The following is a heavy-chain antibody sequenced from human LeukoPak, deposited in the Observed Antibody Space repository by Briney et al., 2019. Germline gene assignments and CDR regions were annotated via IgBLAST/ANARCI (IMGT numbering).Heavy chain of an antibody. CDR2: ISGSGGST. D-gene: IGHD1-7*01. CDR3: AKDRRRPYNWNYGDY. Sequence: GGSLRLSCAASGFTFSSYAMSWVRQAPGKGLEWVSAISGSGGSTYYADSVKGRFTISRDNSKNTLYLQMNSLRAEDTAVYYCAKDRRRPYNWNYGDYWGQGTLVTVSS. V-gene: IGHV3-23*01. J-gene: IGHJ4*02. CDR1: GFTFSSYA.